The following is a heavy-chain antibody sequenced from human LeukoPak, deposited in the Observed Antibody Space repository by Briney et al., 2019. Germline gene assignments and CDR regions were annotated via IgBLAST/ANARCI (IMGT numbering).Heavy chain of an antibody. CDR1: GFTLKNVY. CDR3: YYFDGSGRDF. CDR2: IKRVADGGTP. Sequence: GGSLRLSCATAGFTLKNVYMHWLRQAPGKGREWVGQIKRVADGGTPGYAAPVQRRLTISRDDSKHTLYLQMNNLKTAHPAVYFSYYFDGSGRDFWGPGTLVTVSS. D-gene: IGHD3-22*01. J-gene: IGHJ4*02. V-gene: IGHV3-15*01.